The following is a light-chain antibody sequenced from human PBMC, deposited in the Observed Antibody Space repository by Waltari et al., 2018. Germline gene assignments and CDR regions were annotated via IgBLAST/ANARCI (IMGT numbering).Light chain of an antibody. Sequence: DIQMTQSPYTLSASVGDRIIITCRASQSISNWLTWYQQKPGKAPKLLIYKAFTLETGVPSRFSGSGSGTVFTITISSMQPDDFATYYCQQYNSYSLLTFGGGTKVEIE. CDR3: QQYNSYSLLT. CDR1: QSISNW. CDR2: KAF. V-gene: IGKV1-5*03. J-gene: IGKJ4*01.